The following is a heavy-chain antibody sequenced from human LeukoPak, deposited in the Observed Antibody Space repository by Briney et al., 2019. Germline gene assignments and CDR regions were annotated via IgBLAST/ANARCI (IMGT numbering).Heavy chain of an antibody. Sequence: ASVKVSCKASGYTFTGYYMHWVRQAPGQGLEWMGWINANSGGTDYAQKFQGRVTMTRDTSISTAYMELSRLRSDDTAVFYCARCGLFRYDGFDMWGQATMVTVSS. CDR1: GYTFTGYY. V-gene: IGHV1-2*02. J-gene: IGHJ3*02. CDR3: ARCGLFRYDGFDM. CDR2: INANSGGT. D-gene: IGHD2-21*01.